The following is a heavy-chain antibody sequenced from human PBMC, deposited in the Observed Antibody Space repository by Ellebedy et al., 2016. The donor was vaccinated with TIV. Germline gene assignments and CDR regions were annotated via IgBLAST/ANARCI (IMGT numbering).Heavy chain of an antibody. V-gene: IGHV1-46*03. D-gene: IGHD3-22*01. J-gene: IGHJ4*02. CDR1: GYTFTSYS. CDR3: ASSNPDYYDSSGSVY. CDR2: ITPGDGST. Sequence: ASVKVSCXASGYTFTSYSMHWVRQAPGQGLEWMGIITPGDGSTSYAQKFQGRVTMTRDTSTSTVYMELSSLRSEDTAVYYCASSNPDYYDSSGSVYWGQGTLVTVSS.